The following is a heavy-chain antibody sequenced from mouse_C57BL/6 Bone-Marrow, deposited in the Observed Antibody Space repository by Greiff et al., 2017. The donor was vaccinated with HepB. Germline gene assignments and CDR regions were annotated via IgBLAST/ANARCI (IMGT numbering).Heavy chain of an antibody. J-gene: IGHJ3*01. CDR2: INPNNGGT. CDR3: AKMDYGNYVWFAY. V-gene: IGHV1-18*01. CDR1: GYTFTDYN. Sequence: EVQLQQSGPELVKPGASVKIPCKASGYTFTDYNMDWVKQSHGKSLEWIGDINPNNGGTIYNQKFKGKATLTVDKSSSTAYMELRSLTSEDTAVYYCAKMDYGNYVWFAYWGQGTLVTVSA. D-gene: IGHD2-1*01.